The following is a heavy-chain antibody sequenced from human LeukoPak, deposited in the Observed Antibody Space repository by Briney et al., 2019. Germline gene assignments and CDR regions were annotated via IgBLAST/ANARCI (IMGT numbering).Heavy chain of an antibody. CDR3: AKDWTTVVTPKGYYFHS. CDR1: GFSFNNYA. V-gene: IGHV3-23*01. CDR2: ISTTGGST. D-gene: IGHD4-23*01. J-gene: IGHJ4*02. Sequence: GGSLRLSCAASGFSFNNYAMSWVRQAPGKGLEWVSAISTTGGSTYYADSVKGRFTVSRDNSKNTLSLQMDSLRVEDTALYYCAKDWTTVVTPKGYYFHSWGQGTLVTVSS.